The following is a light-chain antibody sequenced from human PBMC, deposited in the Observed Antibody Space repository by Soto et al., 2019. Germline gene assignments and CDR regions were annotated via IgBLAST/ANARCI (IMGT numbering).Light chain of an antibody. V-gene: IGKV3D-20*02. CDR3: QQRGHWPRT. CDR1: QSVSSSY. CDR2: EAS. J-gene: IGKJ1*01. Sequence: EIVLTQSPGTLSLSPGERATLSCRASQSVSSSYLAWYQQKPGQAPRLLIFEASKRATGIPDRISGSGSGTDFTLTISSLEPEDFAVYYCQQRGHWPRTFGQGTKVDIK.